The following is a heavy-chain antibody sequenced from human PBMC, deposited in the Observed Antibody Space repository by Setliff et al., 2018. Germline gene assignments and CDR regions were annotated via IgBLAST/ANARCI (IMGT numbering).Heavy chain of an antibody. CDR3: ARAVRGSTGWYGPFDY. Sequence: GGSLRLSCAASGFTFSNYEMNWVRQAPGKGLEWVSYISTSNMYYADSVKGRFIISRDNAKNSLYLQMNSLRAEDTAVYYFARAVRGSTGWYGPFDYWGLGTLVTVSS. V-gene: IGHV3-48*03. CDR2: ISTSNM. J-gene: IGHJ4*02. CDR1: GFTFSNYE. D-gene: IGHD6-19*01.